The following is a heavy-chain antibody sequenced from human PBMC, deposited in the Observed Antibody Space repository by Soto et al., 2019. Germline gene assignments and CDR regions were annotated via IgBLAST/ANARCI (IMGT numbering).Heavy chain of an antibody. J-gene: IGHJ4*02. V-gene: IGHV4-34*01. CDR2: INHSGST. Sequence: SETLSHTCAVYGGSFSGYYWSWLRQPPGKGLEWIGEINHSGSTNYNPSLKSRVTISVDTSKNQFSLKLSSVTAADTAVYYCAREKLRYWTGGLDYWGQGTLVT. CDR3: AREKLRYWTGGLDY. D-gene: IGHD3-9*01. CDR1: GGSFSGYY.